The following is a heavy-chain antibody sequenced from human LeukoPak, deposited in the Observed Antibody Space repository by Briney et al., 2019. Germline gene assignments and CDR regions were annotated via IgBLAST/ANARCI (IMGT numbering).Heavy chain of an antibody. D-gene: IGHD4-17*01. J-gene: IGHJ5*02. CDR3: AKDLYGDSGWFDP. V-gene: IGHV3-30*18. CDR1: GFTFSSYG. Sequence: QPGRSLRLSCAASGFTFSSYGMHWVRQAPGKGLEWVAVISYDGSNKYYADSVKGRFTISRDNSKNTLYLQMNSLRAEDTAVYYCAKDLYGDSGWFDPWGQGTLVTVSS. CDR2: ISYDGSNK.